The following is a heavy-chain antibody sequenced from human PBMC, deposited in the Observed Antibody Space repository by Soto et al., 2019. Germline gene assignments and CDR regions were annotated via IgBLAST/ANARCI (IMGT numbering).Heavy chain of an antibody. CDR1: GFTFSSHA. CDR2: ISGSGGNT. CDR3: VKGARDSATLTWIDY. J-gene: IGHJ4*02. V-gene: IGHV3-23*01. D-gene: IGHD4-17*01. Sequence: EVQLLESGGGLVQPGGSLRLSCAASGFTFSSHAMIWVRQAPGRGLEWVSGISGSGGNTYYADSVKGRFTISRDNSKNTLYLQMNSLRVEDTAVYYCVKGARDSATLTWIDYWGQGTLVTVSS.